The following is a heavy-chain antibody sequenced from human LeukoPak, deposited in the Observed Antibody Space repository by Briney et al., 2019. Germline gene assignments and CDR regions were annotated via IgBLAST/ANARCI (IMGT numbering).Heavy chain of an antibody. D-gene: IGHD3-22*01. V-gene: IGHV4-38-2*02. J-gene: IGHJ4*02. CDR3: AREVHDSSGYYNLDY. Sequence: SETLSLTCTVSGYSISSGYYWGWIRQPPGKGLEWIGSIYHSGSTYYNPSLKSRVTISVDTSKNQFSLKLSSVTAADTAVYYCAREVHDSSGYYNLDYWGQGTLVTVSS. CDR1: GYSISSGYY. CDR2: IYHSGST.